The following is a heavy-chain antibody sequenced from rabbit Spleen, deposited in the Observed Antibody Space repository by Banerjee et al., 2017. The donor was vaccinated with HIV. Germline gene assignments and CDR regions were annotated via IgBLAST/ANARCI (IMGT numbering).Heavy chain of an antibody. CDR1: GFTFSSGY. V-gene: IGHV1S7*01. J-gene: IGHJ3*01. CDR2: IYAAKGST. CDR3: ARAIVPWLGLTRLDL. D-gene: IGHD4-1*01. Sequence: QSLEESGGDLVKPGASLTLTCRASGFTFSSGYMSWVRQAPGKGLEWIGIIYAAKGSTDYASWVNGRFTISSDNAQSTVDLKMTSLTAADTATYFCARAIVPWLGLTRLDLWGPGTLVTVS.